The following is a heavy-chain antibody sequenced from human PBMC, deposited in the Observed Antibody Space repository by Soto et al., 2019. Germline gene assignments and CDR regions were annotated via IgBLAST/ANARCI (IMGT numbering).Heavy chain of an antibody. CDR1: GFTFSSYG. Sequence: GGSLRLSCAASGFTFSSYGMHWVRQAPGKGLEWVAVISYDGSNKYYADSVKGRFTISRDNSKNTLYLQMNSLRAEDTAVYYCATLSYYDFWSAPRVALGADYWGQGTLVTVSS. D-gene: IGHD3-3*01. V-gene: IGHV3-30*03. J-gene: IGHJ4*02. CDR3: ATLSYYDFWSAPRVALGADY. CDR2: ISYDGSNK.